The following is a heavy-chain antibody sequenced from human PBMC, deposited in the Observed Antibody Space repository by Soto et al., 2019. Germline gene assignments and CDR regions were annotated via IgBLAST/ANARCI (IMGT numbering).Heavy chain of an antibody. CDR1: GDSVSSNSAA. CDR3: ARVSYDFWSGPPKDSHYYYYYMDV. CDR2: TYYRSKWYN. Sequence: PSQTLSLTCAISGDSVSSNSAAWNWIRQSPSRGLEWLGRTYYRSKWYNDYAVSVKSRITINPDTSKNQFSLQLNSVTPEDTAVYYCARVSYDFWSGPPKDSHYYYYYMDVWGKGTTVTVSS. D-gene: IGHD3-3*01. J-gene: IGHJ6*03. V-gene: IGHV6-1*01.